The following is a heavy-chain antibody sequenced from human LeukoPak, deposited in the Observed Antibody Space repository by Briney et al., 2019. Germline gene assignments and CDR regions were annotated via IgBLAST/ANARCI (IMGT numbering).Heavy chain of an antibody. CDR3: AKSRYCISTSCYTGFDY. CDR1: GFTFDDYA. Sequence: GGSLRLSCAASGFTFDDYAMHWVRQAPGKGLEWVSGISWNSGSIGYADSVKGRFTISRDNAKNSLYLQMNSLRAEDTALYYCAKSRYCISTSCYTGFDYWGQGTLVTVSS. J-gene: IGHJ4*02. D-gene: IGHD2-2*02. CDR2: ISWNSGSI. V-gene: IGHV3-9*01.